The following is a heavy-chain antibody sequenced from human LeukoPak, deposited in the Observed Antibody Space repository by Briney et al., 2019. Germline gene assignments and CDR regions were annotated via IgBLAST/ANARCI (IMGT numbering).Heavy chain of an antibody. CDR3: AKGGGGGRAGRNYSVLAA. CDR1: GGSFSGYY. J-gene: IGHJ4*01. CDR2: INHSGST. V-gene: IGHV4-34*01. D-gene: IGHD3-16*01. Sequence: SETLSLTCAVYGGSFSGYYWSWIRQPPGKGLEWIGEINHSGSTNYNPSLKSRVTISVDTSKNQFSLKLSSVTAADTAVYYCAKGGGGGRAGRNYSVLAAGGQGPRVTVS.